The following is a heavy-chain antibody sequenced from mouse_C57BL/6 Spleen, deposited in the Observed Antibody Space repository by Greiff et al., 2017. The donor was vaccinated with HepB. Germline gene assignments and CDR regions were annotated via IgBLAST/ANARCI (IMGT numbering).Heavy chain of an antibody. CDR3: ARESYDYRFDY. D-gene: IGHD2-4*01. CDR2: ISDGGSYT. CDR1: GFTFSSYA. V-gene: IGHV5-4*01. Sequence: EVKVVESGGGLVKPGGSLKLSCAASGFTFSSYAMSWVRQTPEKRLEWVATISDGGSYTYYPDNVKGRFTISRDNAKNNLYLQMSHLKSEDTAMYYCARESYDYRFDYWGQGTTLTVSS. J-gene: IGHJ2*01.